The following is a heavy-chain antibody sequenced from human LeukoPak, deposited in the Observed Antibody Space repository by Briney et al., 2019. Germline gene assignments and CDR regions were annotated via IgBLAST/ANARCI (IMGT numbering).Heavy chain of an antibody. V-gene: IGHV3-23*01. J-gene: IGHJ4*02. Sequence: QPGGSLRLSCAASGFPFSSYAMNWVRQAPGKGLEWVSVIAGSDGFTQYADSVKGRFTISRDNSKNTLYLQMNSLRAEDTAVYYCARWVYSSFDYWGQGTLVTVSS. CDR3: ARWVYSSFDY. CDR1: GFPFSSYA. CDR2: IAGSDGFT. D-gene: IGHD6-19*01.